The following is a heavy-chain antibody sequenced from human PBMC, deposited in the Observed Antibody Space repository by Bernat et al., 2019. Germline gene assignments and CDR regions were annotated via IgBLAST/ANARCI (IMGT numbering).Heavy chain of an antibody. CDR2: IIPILGIA. Sequence: QVQLVQSGAEVKKPGSSVKVSCKASGGTFSSYTISWVRQAPGQGLEWMGRIIPILGIANYAQKFQGRVTITADKSTSTAYMELSSLRSEDTAGYYCAGWFREWYNWCDPWGQGTLVTVSS. D-gene: IGHD3-10*01. J-gene: IGHJ5*02. CDR1: GGTFSSYT. V-gene: IGHV1-69*02. CDR3: AGWFREWYNWCDP.